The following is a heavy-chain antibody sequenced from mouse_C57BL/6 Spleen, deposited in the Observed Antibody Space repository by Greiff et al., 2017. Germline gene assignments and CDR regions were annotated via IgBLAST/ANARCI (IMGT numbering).Heavy chain of an antibody. CDR3: ARAPYGYYDY. J-gene: IGHJ2*01. CDR2: INPGSGGT. V-gene: IGHV1-54*01. D-gene: IGHD2-3*01. CDR1: GYAFTNYL. Sequence: QVQLQQSGAELVRPGTSVKVSCKASGYAFTNYLIEWVKQRTGQGLEWIGVINPGSGGTNYNEKFKGKATLTADKSSSTAYMQLSSLTSEDSAVYFCARAPYGYYDYWGQGTTLTVSS.